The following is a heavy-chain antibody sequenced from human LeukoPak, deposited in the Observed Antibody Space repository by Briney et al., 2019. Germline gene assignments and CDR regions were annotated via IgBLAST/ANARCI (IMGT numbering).Heavy chain of an antibody. CDR1: GFTFSSYS. CDR3: AXXRAGTVVTTFDY. V-gene: IGHV3-53*01. CDR2: IYSGGST. D-gene: IGHD4-23*01. J-gene: IGHJ4*02. Sequence: GGSLRLSCAASGFTFSSYSMNWVRQAPGKGLEWVSLIYSGGSTYYADSVKGRFTISRDNSKNTLYLQMNSLRAEDTAVYYCAXXRAGTVVTTFDYWGQGTLVTVSS.